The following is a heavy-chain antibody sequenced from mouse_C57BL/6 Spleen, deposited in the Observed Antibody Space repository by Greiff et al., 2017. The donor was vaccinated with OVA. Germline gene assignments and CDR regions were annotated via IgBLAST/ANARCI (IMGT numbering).Heavy chain of an antibody. CDR3: TKHDYGSSDYFDY. CDR1: GYTFTDYE. Sequence: VQLQESGAELVRPGASVTLSCKASGYTFTDYEMHWVKQTPVHGLEWIGAIDPETGGTAYNQKFKGKAILTADKSSSTAYLEPRSLTSEDAAVYYGTKHDYGSSDYFDYWGQGTTLTVSA. CDR2: IDPETGGT. J-gene: IGHJ2*01. D-gene: IGHD1-1*01. V-gene: IGHV1-15*01.